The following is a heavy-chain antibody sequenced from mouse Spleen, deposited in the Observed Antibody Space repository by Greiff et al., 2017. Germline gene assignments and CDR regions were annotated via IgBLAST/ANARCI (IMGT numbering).Heavy chain of an antibody. V-gene: IGHV2-5*01. Sequence: VQLVESGPGLVAPSQSLSITCTVSGFSLTSYGVHWVRQSPGKGLEWLGVIWRGGSTDYNAAFMSRLSITKDNSKSQVFFKMNSLQADDTAIYYCAKPIYDGYYGFAYWGQGTLVTVSA. CDR2: IWRGGST. D-gene: IGHD2-3*01. J-gene: IGHJ3*01. CDR1: GFSLTSYG. CDR3: AKPIYDGYYGFAY.